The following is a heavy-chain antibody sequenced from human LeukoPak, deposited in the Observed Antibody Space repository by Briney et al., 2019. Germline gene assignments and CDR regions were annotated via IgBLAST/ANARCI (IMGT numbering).Heavy chain of an antibody. J-gene: IGHJ4*02. V-gene: IGHV4-38-2*02. CDR2: IYHSGST. Sequence: SETLSLTCTVSGYPISSGYYWGWIRHPPGKGLEWIGSIYHSGSTYYNPSLKSRVTISVDTSKNQFSLKLSSVTAADTAVYYCARVNYDILTGYLDYWGQGTLVTVSS. CDR1: GYPISSGYY. CDR3: ARVNYDILTGYLDY. D-gene: IGHD3-9*01.